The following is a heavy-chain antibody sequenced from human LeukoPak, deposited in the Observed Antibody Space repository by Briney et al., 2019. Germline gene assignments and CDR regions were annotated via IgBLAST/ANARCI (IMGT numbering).Heavy chain of an antibody. CDR3: ARRFPYNWNYDY. V-gene: IGHV5-51*01. CDR2: IYPDDSES. D-gene: IGHD1-7*01. Sequence: GGSLEISCKGSGYRFTSYWIGWVRRLPGKGLGGMGIIYPDDSESRYSLSFQGQVTISADKSINTAYLQWSSLKASDTAMYYCARRFPYNWNYDYWGQGTLVTVSS. CDR1: GYRFTSYW. J-gene: IGHJ4*02.